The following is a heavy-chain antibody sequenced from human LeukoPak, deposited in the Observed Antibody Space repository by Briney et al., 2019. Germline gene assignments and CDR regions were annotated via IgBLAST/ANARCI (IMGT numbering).Heavy chain of an antibody. D-gene: IGHD1-26*01. Sequence: AASVKVSCKASGYTFTGYYMHWVRQAPGQGLEWMGWINPNSGGTNYAQKFQGRVTITRDTSISTAYMELSRLRSDDSAAYYCALQVGATQGYFDYWGQGTLVTVSS. J-gene: IGHJ4*02. CDR3: ALQVGATQGYFDY. CDR1: GYTFTGYY. V-gene: IGHV1-2*02. CDR2: INPNSGGT.